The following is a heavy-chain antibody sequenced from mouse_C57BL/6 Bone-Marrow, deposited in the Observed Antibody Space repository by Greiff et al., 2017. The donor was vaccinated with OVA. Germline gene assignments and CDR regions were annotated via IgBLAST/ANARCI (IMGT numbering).Heavy chain of an antibody. CDR2: ISDGGSYT. D-gene: IGHD1-1*01. J-gene: IGHJ3*01. CDR1: GFTFSSYA. Sequence: DVMLVESGGGLVKPGGSLKLSCAASGFTFSSYAMSWVRQTPEKRLEWVATISDGGSYTYYPDNVKGRFTISRDNAKNNLYLQMSQLKSEDTAMYYCAREGITTVRAWFAYWGQGTLVTVSA. V-gene: IGHV5-4*01. CDR3: AREGITTVRAWFAY.